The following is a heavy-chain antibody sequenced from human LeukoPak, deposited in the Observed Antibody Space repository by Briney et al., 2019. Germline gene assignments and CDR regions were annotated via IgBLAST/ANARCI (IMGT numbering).Heavy chain of an antibody. Sequence: GGSLRLSCAASGFTFSSYEMNWVRQAPGKGLEWVSSISSSSSYIYYADSVKGRFTISRDNAKNSLYLQMNSLRAEDTAVYYCGREGFLAGTNFDYWGQGTLVTVSS. CDR2: ISSSSSYI. V-gene: IGHV3-21*01. CDR3: GREGFLAGTNFDY. J-gene: IGHJ4*02. CDR1: GFTFSSYE. D-gene: IGHD6-19*01.